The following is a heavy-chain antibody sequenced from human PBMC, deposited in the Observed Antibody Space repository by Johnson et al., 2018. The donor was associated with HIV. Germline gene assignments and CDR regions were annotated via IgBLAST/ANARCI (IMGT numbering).Heavy chain of an antibody. CDR1: GFTFSSYW. CDR3: AKASLRGYSYVSYAFDI. Sequence: VQLVESGGGLVQPGGSLRLSCAASGFTFSSYWMSWVRQAPGTGLEWVANINHEGSEKYYVDSVKGRFTISRDNAKNSLYLHMISLRVEDTAVYYCAKASLRGYSYVSYAFDIWGQGTMVTVSS. CDR2: INHEGSEK. J-gene: IGHJ3*02. V-gene: IGHV3-7*02. D-gene: IGHD5-18*01.